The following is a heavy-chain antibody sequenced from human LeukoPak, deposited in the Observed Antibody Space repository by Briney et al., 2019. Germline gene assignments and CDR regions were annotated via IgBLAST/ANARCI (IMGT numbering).Heavy chain of an antibody. V-gene: IGHV4-34*01. CDR3: ARGPQEYVWGSYRSYYFDY. Sequence: SDTLSLTCAVYGGSFSGYYWSWIRQPPGKGLEWIGEINHSGSTNYNPSLKSRVTISVDTSKNQFSLKLSSVTAADTAVYYCARGPQEYVWGSYRSYYFDYWGQGTLVTVSS. D-gene: IGHD3-16*02. J-gene: IGHJ4*02. CDR1: GGSFSGYY. CDR2: INHSGST.